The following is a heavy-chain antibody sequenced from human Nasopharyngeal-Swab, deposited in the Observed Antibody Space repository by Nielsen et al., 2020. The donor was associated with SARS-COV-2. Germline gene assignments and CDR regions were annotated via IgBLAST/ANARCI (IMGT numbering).Heavy chain of an antibody. J-gene: IGHJ5*02. CDR3: ARDRPTYYYGSGSHWFDP. CDR2: INTNTGNP. CDR1: GYTSTSNA. Sequence: ASLKASSRVPGYTSTSNALNWLRQAPGQGLEWMGWINTNTGNPTYAQGFTGGLAFSLDTSVSTAYLQISSLKAEDTAVYYCARDRPTYYYGSGSHWFDPWGQGTLVTVSS. V-gene: IGHV7-4-1*02. D-gene: IGHD3-10*01.